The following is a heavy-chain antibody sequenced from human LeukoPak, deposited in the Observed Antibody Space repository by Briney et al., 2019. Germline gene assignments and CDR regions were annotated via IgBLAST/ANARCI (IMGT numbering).Heavy chain of an antibody. CDR1: GFTFSSYS. CDR2: ISSSGSTT. CDR3: ARIGSSRYAECIDY. D-gene: IGHD3-3*01. J-gene: IGHJ4*02. Sequence: GGSLRLSCAASGFTFSSYSMNWVRQAPGKGLEWVSYISSSGSTTHYADSVEGRFTISRDNVKNSLYLQMNSQRDEDTAVYYCARIGSSRYAECIDYWGQGTLVTVSS. V-gene: IGHV3-48*02.